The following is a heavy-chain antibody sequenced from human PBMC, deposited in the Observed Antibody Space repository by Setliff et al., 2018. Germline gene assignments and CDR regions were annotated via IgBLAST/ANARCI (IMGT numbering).Heavy chain of an antibody. CDR3: ARAPPNRYSGSYEYFYMDV. D-gene: IGHD1-26*01. V-gene: IGHV4-4*08. Sequence: SETLSLTCTVSGGSISSYYWIWIRQPPGKGLEWIGYIYSSGRTNYNPSLKGRVTLSVDTSNNQFSLKVSSVTAADTAVYYCARAPPNRYSGSYEYFYMDVWGKGTTVTVSS. CDR2: IYSSGRT. J-gene: IGHJ6*03. CDR1: GGSISSYY.